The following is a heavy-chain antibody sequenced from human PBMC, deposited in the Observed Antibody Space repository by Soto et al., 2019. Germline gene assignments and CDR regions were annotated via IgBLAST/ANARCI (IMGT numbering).Heavy chain of an antibody. J-gene: IGHJ6*03. D-gene: IGHD3-3*01. CDR3: ARGVEDFWSGYFYRHYYYYMDV. CDR1: GYTFTGYY. CDR2: INPNSGGT. Sequence: QVQLVQSGAEVKKPGASVKVSCKASGYTFTGYYMHWVRQAPGQGLEWMGWINPNSGGTNYAQKVQGWVTMTRDTSISTAYMELSRLRSDDTAVYYCARGVEDFWSGYFYRHYYYYMDVWGKGTTVTVSS. V-gene: IGHV1-2*04.